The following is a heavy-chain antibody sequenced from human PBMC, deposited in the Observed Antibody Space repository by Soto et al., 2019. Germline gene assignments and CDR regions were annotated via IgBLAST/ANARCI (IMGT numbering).Heavy chain of an antibody. Sequence: GGSLRLSCAASGFTFSSYSMNWVRQAPGKGLEWVSYISSSSSTIYYADSVKGRFTISRDNAKNSLYLQMNSLRDEDTAVYYCASPSSYYYDSSGYYSLYYWGQGTLVTVSS. J-gene: IGHJ4*02. CDR2: ISSSSSTI. CDR1: GFTFSSYS. D-gene: IGHD3-22*01. V-gene: IGHV3-48*02. CDR3: ASPSSYYYDSSGYYSLYY.